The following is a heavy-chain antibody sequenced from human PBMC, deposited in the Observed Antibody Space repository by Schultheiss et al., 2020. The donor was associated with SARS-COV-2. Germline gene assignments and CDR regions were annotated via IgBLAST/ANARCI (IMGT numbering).Heavy chain of an antibody. V-gene: IGHV1-2*04. CDR3: VRGYNTNWGRGTDAFDI. J-gene: IGHJ3*02. D-gene: IGHD1-14*01. CDR2: INPNSGGT. Sequence: ASVKVSCKASGYIFASYGISWVRQAPGQGLDWMGWINPNSGGTNYAQNFQGWVTMTGDTSISTAYMELSSLRSDDTAVYYCVRGYNTNWGRGTDAFDIWGQGTMVTVSS. CDR1: GYIFASYG.